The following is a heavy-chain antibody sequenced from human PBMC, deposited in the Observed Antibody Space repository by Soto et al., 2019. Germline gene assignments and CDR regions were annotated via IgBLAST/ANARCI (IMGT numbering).Heavy chain of an antibody. CDR2: IYYSGST. Sequence: SETLSLTCTVSGGSISSGDYYWSWIRQPPGKGLEWIGYIYYSGSTYYNPSLKSRVTISVDTSKNQFSLKLSSVTAADTAVYYCAREGERTEGERGFSVYGLGAFDIWGHGTMVTVSS. CDR1: GGSISSGDYY. V-gene: IGHV4-30-4*01. J-gene: IGHJ3*02. CDR3: AREGERTEGERGFSVYGLGAFDI. D-gene: IGHD5-12*01.